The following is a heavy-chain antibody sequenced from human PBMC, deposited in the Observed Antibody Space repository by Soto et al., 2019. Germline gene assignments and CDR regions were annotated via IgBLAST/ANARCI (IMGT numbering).Heavy chain of an antibody. CDR1: GGTFSSYA. J-gene: IGHJ2*01. V-gene: IGHV1-69*13. Sequence: ASVKVSCKASGGTFSSYAISWVRQASGQGLEWMGGIIPIFGTANYAQKFQGRVTITADESTSTAYMELSGLRSEDTAVYYCARAGRSDVRYSSYRPYWYFDLWGRGTLVTVSS. D-gene: IGHD6-13*01. CDR3: ARAGRSDVRYSSYRPYWYFDL. CDR2: IIPIFGTA.